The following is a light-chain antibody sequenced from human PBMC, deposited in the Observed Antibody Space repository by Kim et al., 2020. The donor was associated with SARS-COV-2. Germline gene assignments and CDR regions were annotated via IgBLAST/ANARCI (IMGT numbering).Light chain of an antibody. CDR1: SGSIASTY. CDR2: ETN. J-gene: IGLJ2*01. V-gene: IGLV6-57*04. Sequence: NFMLTQPHSVSESPGKTVTIPCTRSSGSIASTYIHWYQQRPGRAPSAVVPETNQRPSSLVPNRFSGSIDTSSNSASLIIFGLKAEDEADYYCQSYDGNNVVFGGGTQLTVL. CDR3: QSYDGNNVV.